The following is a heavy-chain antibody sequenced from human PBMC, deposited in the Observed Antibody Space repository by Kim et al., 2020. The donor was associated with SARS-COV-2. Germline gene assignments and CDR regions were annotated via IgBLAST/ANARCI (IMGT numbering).Heavy chain of an antibody. CDR3: ASSPWGSGSYYPFDY. Sequence: SETLSLTCAVYGGSFSGYYWSWIRQPPGKGLEWIGEINRSGSTNYNPSLKSRVTISVDTSKNQFSLKLSSLTAADTAVYYCASSPWGSGSYYPFDYWGQGTLVTVSS. D-gene: IGHD3-10*01. J-gene: IGHJ4*02. V-gene: IGHV4-34*01. CDR1: GGSFSGYY. CDR2: INRSGST.